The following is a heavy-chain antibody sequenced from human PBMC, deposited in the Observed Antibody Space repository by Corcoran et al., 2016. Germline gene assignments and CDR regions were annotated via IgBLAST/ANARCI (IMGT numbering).Heavy chain of an antibody. CDR1: GFTFTTYW. V-gene: IGHV3-7*03. Sequence: EVQLVESGGGLVQPGGSLRLSCAASGFTFTTYWMTWVRQAPGKGLAWVASIDQDGSLKYYVDSVKGRFTISRDNARNSLYLKQKSLGVDDTGVYYCARERTGGMAEACIFDPWGQGTLVTVSS. CDR3: ARERTGGMAEACIFDP. D-gene: IGHD7-27*01. CDR2: IDQDGSLK. J-gene: IGHJ5*02.